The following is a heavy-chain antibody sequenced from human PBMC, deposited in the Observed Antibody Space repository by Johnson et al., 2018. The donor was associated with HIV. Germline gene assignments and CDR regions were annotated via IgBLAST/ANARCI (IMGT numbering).Heavy chain of an antibody. CDR3: AKTQWELLGVGAFDI. J-gene: IGHJ3*02. CDR2: ITSKTDGGTT. D-gene: IGHD1-26*01. V-gene: IGHV3-15*01. CDR1: GFTFSNAW. Sequence: VQLVESGGGLVKPGGSLRLSCAASGFTFSNAWMSWVRQAPGKGLEWVGRITSKTDGGTTDYAAPVKGRFTISRDDSKNTLYLQMNSLRAEDTAVYYCAKTQWELLGVGAFDIWGQGTMVTVSS.